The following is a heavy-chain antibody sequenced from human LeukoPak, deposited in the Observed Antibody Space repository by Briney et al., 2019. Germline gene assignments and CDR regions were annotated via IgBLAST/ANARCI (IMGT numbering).Heavy chain of an antibody. V-gene: IGHV1-2*02. CDR1: GYTFTGYY. Sequence: ASVKVSCKASGYTFTGYYMHWVRQAPGQGLEWMGWINPNSGGTNYAQKSQGRVTMTRDTSISTAYMELSRLRSDDTAVYYCARDYVSEAAALYWFDPWGQGTLVTVSS. D-gene: IGHD6-13*01. CDR3: ARDYVSEAAALYWFDP. CDR2: INPNSGGT. J-gene: IGHJ5*02.